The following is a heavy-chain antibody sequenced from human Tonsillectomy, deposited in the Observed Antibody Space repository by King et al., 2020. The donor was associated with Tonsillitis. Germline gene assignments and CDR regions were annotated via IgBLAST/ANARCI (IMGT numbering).Heavy chain of an antibody. V-gene: IGHV4-39*07. CDR1: GDSISSNNYY. CDR2: IFYSGST. D-gene: IGHD2-21*01. CDR3: ARHLVWWSDGRSVSFYP. Sequence: QLQESGPGLVKASETLSLSCTVSGDSISSNNYYWGWIRQPPGKGLEWIGSIFYSGSTYYNPSLKSRVTMSVDTSKNRFSLKLTSVTAADTAIYFCARHLVWWSDGRSVSFYPWGQGTLVIVSS. J-gene: IGHJ5*02.